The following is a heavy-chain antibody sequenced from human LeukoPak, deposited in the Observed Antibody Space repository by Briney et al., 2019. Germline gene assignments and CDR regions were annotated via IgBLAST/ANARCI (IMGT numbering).Heavy chain of an antibody. CDR3: ARDHFDRVTRVRGACYGMDV. CDR2: IIPILGTA. CDR1: GGTFSSYA. Sequence: SVKVSCKASGGTFSSYAISWVRQAPGQGLEWMGGIIPILGTANYAQKFQGRVTITADESTSTAYMELSSLRSEDTAVYYCARDHFDRVTRVRGACYGMDVWGQGTTVTVSS. V-gene: IGHV1-69*13. D-gene: IGHD3-10*01. J-gene: IGHJ6*02.